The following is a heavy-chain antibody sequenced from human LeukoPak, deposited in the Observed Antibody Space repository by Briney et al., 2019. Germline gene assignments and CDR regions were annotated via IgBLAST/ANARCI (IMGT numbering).Heavy chain of an antibody. J-gene: IGHJ4*02. CDR1: GGSISSYY. V-gene: IGHV4-59*08. CDR2: IYYSGST. Sequence: SETLSLTCTVSGGSISSYYWSWIRQPPGKGLEWIGYIYYSGSTNYNPSLKSRVTISVDMSKNQFSLKLSSVTAADTAVYYCARNSRRYSSSWPVDYWGQGTLVTVSS. D-gene: IGHD6-13*01. CDR3: ARNSRRYSSSWPVDY.